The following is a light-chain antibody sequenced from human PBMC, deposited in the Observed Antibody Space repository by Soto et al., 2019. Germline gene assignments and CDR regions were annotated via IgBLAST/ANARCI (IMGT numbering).Light chain of an antibody. CDR1: SSDVGGYNY. V-gene: IGLV2-14*01. J-gene: IGLJ1*01. CDR3: CSFTSGNTADV. Sequence: QSALTQPGSVSGSPGQSITISCTGTSSDVGGYNYVSWYQQYPGKAPKLMIYEVTNRPSGVSTRFSGSKSGNTASLTISGLQAEDEADYYCCSFTSGNTADVFGTGTKLTVL. CDR2: EVT.